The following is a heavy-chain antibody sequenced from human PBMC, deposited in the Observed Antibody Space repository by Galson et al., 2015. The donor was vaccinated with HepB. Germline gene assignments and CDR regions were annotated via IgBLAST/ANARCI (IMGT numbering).Heavy chain of an antibody. Sequence: SLRLSCAASGFTFSDYVMHWVRQAPGEGLEWVAVVSSDGSTRFYADSVKGRFTISRDNSENTLYLQMNSLRAEDTAVYYCVKDTNQRITIFGRFNSWGQGTLVPASS. J-gene: IGHJ5*01. CDR3: VKDTNQRITIFGRFNS. CDR1: GFTFSDYV. V-gene: IGHV3-30*18. CDR2: VSSDGSTR. D-gene: IGHD3-3*01.